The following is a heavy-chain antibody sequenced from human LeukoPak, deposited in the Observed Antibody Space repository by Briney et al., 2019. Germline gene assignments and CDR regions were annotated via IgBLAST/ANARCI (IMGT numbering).Heavy chain of an antibody. D-gene: IGHD2-2*01. CDR2: ISGSGGST. CDR3: ARDLYCSSTSCYGGNWFDP. CDR1: GFTFSNYG. J-gene: IGHJ5*02. V-gene: IGHV3-23*01. Sequence: PGGSLRLSCAAAGFTFSNYGMTWVRQAPGKGLEWVSGISGSGGSTNYADSVKGRFTISRDNAKNSLYLQMNSLRAEDTAVYYCARDLYCSSTSCYGGNWFDPWGQGTLVTVSS.